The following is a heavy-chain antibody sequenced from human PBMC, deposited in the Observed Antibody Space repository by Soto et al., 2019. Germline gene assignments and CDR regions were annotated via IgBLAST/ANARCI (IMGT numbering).Heavy chain of an antibody. D-gene: IGHD3-10*01. J-gene: IGHJ6*02. V-gene: IGHV3-11*06. CDR2: ISSSSSYT. CDR1: GFTFSDYY. Sequence: GGSLRLSCAASGFTFSDYYMSWIRQAPGKGLEWVSYISSSSSYTNYADSVKGRFTISRDNAKNSLYLQMNSLRAEDTAVYYCAREGVSLWFGELFPAGMDVWGQGTTGTVSS. CDR3: AREGVSLWFGELFPAGMDV.